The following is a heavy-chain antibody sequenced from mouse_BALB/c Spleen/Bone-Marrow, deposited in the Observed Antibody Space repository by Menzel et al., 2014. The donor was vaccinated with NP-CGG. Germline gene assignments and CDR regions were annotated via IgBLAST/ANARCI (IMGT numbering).Heavy chain of an antibody. V-gene: IGHV3-8*02. CDR1: GDSTTSGY. Sequence: VQLKDSGPSLVKPSQTLSLTCSVTGDSTTSGYWNWIRKFPGNKLEYMGYISYSGNTYYNPSLKSRISITRDTSKNQYYLQLNSVTTEDTATYYCATYDGYCFDYWGQGTTLTVSS. CDR2: ISYSGNT. D-gene: IGHD2-3*01. J-gene: IGHJ2*01. CDR3: ATYDGYCFDY.